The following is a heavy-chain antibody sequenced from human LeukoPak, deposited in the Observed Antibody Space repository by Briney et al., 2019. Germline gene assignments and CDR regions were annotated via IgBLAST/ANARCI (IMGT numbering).Heavy chain of an antibody. J-gene: IGHJ1*01. CDR2: IYYSGST. V-gene: IGHV4-39*07. D-gene: IGHD3-10*01. CDR1: GGSISSYY. Sequence: SETLSLTCIVSGGSISSYYWGWIRQPPGKGLEWIGSIYYSGSTYYNPSLKSRVTISVDTSKNQFSLKLSSVTAADTAVYYCARGQMMVRGVIGKYFQHWGQGTLVTVSS. CDR3: ARGQMMVRGVIGKYFQH.